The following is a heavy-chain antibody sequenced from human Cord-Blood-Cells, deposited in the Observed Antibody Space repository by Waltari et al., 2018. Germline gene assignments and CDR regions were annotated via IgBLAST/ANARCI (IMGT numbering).Heavy chain of an antibody. D-gene: IGHD3-16*01. Sequence: QVQLQESGLGLVKPSGTLSLTCAVSGGSISSSNWWSWVRQPPGTGLEWIGEIYHSGSTNYNPSLKSRVTISVDKSKNQFSLKLSSVTAADTAVYYCARNPYDYVWGSSLDYWGQGTLVTVSS. V-gene: IGHV4-4*02. CDR3: ARNPYDYVWGSSLDY. CDR1: GGSISSSNW. J-gene: IGHJ4*02. CDR2: IYHSGST.